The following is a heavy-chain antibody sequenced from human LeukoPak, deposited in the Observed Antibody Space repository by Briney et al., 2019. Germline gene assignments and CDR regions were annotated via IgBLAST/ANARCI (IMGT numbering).Heavy chain of an antibody. Sequence: PGGSLRLSCAVSGITLSNYGMSWARQAPGKGLEWVAGISGSGGTTNYADSVKGRFTISRDDSRNTVYLQLNNLRVEDTAVYYCAKASWVSNADAVLWGQGTVVTVSS. J-gene: IGHJ4*02. CDR2: ISGSGGTT. CDR3: AKASWVSNADAVL. V-gene: IGHV3-23*01. D-gene: IGHD1-1*01. CDR1: GITLSNYG.